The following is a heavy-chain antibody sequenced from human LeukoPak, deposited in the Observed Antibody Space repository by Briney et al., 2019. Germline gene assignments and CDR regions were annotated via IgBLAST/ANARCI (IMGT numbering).Heavy chain of an antibody. Sequence: GGSLRLSCAASGFTFSSYEMNWGRQAPGTGLEWVSYISSSGSTIYYADSVKGRFTISRDNAKNSLYLQMNSLRAEDTAVYYCARDAPGARLRFLEWLPNWFDPWGQGTLVTVSS. V-gene: IGHV3-48*03. D-gene: IGHD3-3*01. CDR3: ARDAPGARLRFLEWLPNWFDP. CDR2: ISSSGSTI. CDR1: GFTFSSYE. J-gene: IGHJ5*02.